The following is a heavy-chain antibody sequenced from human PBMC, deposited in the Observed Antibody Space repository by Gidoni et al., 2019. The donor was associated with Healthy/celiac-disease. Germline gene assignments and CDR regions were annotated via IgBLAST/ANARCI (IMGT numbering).Heavy chain of an antibody. CDR3: ARGDSSGYYYRDYYYGMDV. CDR2: MNPNSGNT. Sequence: QVQLVQSGAEVKKPGASVKVSCKASGYTFTSYDINWVRQATGQGLEWMGWMNPNSGNTGYAQKFQGRVTMTRNTSISTAYMELSSLRSEDTAVYYCARGDSSGYYYRDYYYGMDVWGQGTTVTVSS. CDR1: GYTFTSYD. D-gene: IGHD3-22*01. V-gene: IGHV1-8*01. J-gene: IGHJ6*02.